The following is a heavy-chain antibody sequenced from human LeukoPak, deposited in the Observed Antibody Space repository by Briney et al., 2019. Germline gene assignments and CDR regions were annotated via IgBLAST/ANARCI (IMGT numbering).Heavy chain of an antibody. D-gene: IGHD5-18*01. CDR2: ISADNGNT. V-gene: IGHV1-18*04. Sequence: ASVKVSCKASGYTFTSYYMHWVRQAPGQGLEWMGWISADNGNTEYAQKFQGRVTMTTDTSTSTAYMELRSLRSDDTAVYYCARDRWIQLWLDRAFDIWGQGTMVTVSS. CDR3: ARDRWIQLWLDRAFDI. CDR1: GYTFTSYY. J-gene: IGHJ3*02.